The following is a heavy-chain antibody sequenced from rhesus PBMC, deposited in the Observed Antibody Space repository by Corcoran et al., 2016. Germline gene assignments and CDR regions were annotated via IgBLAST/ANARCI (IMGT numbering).Heavy chain of an antibody. CDR1: GYSISSNY. V-gene: IGHV4S7*01. J-gene: IGHJ4*01. D-gene: IGHD6-25*01. CDR2: IYCSSVGT. Sequence: QVQLQESGPGLVKPSETLSLTCAVSGYSISSNYWSWIRQPPGKGLEWIGYIYCSSVGTYYNPSLKSRVTISIDTSKNQFSLKLSSVTAADTAVYYCARGQAAAGGYWGQGVLVTVSS. CDR3: ARGQAAAGGY.